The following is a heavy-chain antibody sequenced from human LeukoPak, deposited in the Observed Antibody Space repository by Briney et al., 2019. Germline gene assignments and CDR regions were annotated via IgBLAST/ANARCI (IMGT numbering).Heavy chain of an antibody. CDR1: GFTFSSCA. Sequence: GRSLRLSCAASGFTFSSCAMHWVRQAPGKGLEWVAVISYDGSNKYYADSVKGRFTISRDNSKNTLYLQMNSLRAEDTAVYYCAKTWIQLWAPEGFDYWGQGTLVTVSS. J-gene: IGHJ4*02. V-gene: IGHV3-30*04. CDR2: ISYDGSNK. D-gene: IGHD5-18*01. CDR3: AKTWIQLWAPEGFDY.